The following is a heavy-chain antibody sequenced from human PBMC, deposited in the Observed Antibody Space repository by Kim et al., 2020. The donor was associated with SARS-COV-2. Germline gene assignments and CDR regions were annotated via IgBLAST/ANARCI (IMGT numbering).Heavy chain of an antibody. CDR3: TRGGYYDSSGYYYYH. V-gene: IGHV3-49*04. CDR2: IRSKAYGGTT. J-gene: IGHJ4*02. CDR1: GFTFGDYA. D-gene: IGHD3-22*01. Sequence: GGSLRLSCTASGFTFGDYAMSWVRQAPGKGLEWVGCIRSKAYGGTTEYAASVKGRFTISRDDSKSIAYLQMNSLKTEDTAVYYCTRGGYYDSSGYYYYHWGKGTLVTVSS.